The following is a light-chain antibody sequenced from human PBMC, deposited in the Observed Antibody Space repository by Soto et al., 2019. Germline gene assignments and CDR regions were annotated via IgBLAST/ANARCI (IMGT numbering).Light chain of an antibody. Sequence: QSVLTQPPSASGSAGQSVTISCTGTSSDVGDYNYVSWYQQHPSKAPKLMIYEVTKRPSGVPDRFSGSKSGITASLTVSGLQAEDEADYYCTSYAGRYTYVFGTGTKVTVL. CDR3: TSYAGRYTYV. J-gene: IGLJ1*01. CDR1: SSDVGDYNY. CDR2: EVT. V-gene: IGLV2-8*01.